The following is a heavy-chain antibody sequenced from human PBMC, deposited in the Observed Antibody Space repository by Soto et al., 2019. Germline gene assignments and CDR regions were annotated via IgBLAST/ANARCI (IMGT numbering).Heavy chain of an antibody. J-gene: IGHJ3*02. CDR3: ASTYSSDAFDI. CDR2: INPNSGGT. V-gene: IGHV1-2*04. D-gene: IGHD6-13*01. CDR1: GYTFTGYY. Sequence: ASVKVSCKASGYTFTGYYMHWVRQAPGQGLEWMGWINPNSGGTNYAQKLQGWVTMTRDTSISTAYMELSRLRSDDTAVYYCASTYSSDAFDIWGQGTMVTVSS.